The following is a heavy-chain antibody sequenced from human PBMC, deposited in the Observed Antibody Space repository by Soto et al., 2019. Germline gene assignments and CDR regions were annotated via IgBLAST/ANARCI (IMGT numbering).Heavy chain of an antibody. CDR2: IYWNDDK. CDR1: GFSLRTSGVC. Sequence: QITLKESGRTLVKPTQTLTLTCIFSGFSLRTSGVCVGWIRQPPGEALEWLGFIYWNDDKRYSPSLKSRLTITKDTSKNQVVLTMTNMDPVDTATYYCAKSGSSGWYGWFDPWGQGTLVTVSS. J-gene: IGHJ5*02. D-gene: IGHD6-19*01. CDR3: AKSGSSGWYGWFDP. V-gene: IGHV2-5*01.